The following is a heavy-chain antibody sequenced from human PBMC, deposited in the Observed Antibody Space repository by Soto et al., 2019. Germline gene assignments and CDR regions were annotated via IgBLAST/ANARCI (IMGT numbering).Heavy chain of an antibody. J-gene: IGHJ4*02. D-gene: IGHD2-15*01. Sequence: PGGSLRLSCATSGFTFSASAMHWVRQASGRGLEWVGRIRSKANGYATSYGASVKDRFIISRDDSTNTASLQMNSLKAAKKAVYFCTSSLAQAQHYSLFFDYWGQGTQV. V-gene: IGHV3-73*01. CDR1: GFTFSASA. CDR3: TSSLAQAQHYSLFFDY. CDR2: IRSKANGYAT.